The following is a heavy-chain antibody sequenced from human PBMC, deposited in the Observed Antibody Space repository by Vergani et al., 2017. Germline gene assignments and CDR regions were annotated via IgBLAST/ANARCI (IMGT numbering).Heavy chain of an antibody. D-gene: IGHD3-9*01. CDR2: ISWNSGSI. CDR1: GFTFDDYA. CDR3: MGVRYFDWPGVRMDV. V-gene: IGHV3-9*01. Sequence: EVQLVESGGGLVQPGRSLRLSCAASGFTFDDYAMHWVRQAPGKGLEWVSGISWNSGSIGYADSVKGRFTISRDNAKNSLYLQMNSRRAEDTALYYCMGVRYFDWPGVRMDVWGQGTTVTVSS. J-gene: IGHJ6*02.